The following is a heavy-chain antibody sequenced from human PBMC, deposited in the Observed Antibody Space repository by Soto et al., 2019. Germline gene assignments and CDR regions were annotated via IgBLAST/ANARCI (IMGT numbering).Heavy chain of an antibody. Sequence: ASVKVSCKASGYTFTSYYMHWVRQAPGQGLEWMGIINPSGGSTSYAQKFQGRVTMTRATSTSTVYMELSSLRSEDTAVYYCARDTSFAPTLAAAGLWGQGTLVTVSS. D-gene: IGHD6-13*01. V-gene: IGHV1-46*03. CDR2: INPSGGST. CDR1: GYTFTSYY. J-gene: IGHJ4*02. CDR3: ARDTSFAPTLAAAGL.